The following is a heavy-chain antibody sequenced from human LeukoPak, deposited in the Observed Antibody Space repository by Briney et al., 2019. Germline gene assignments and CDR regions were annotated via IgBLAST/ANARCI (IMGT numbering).Heavy chain of an antibody. CDR3: AKASRGIYDFWSGGRYYGMDV. CDR2: ISGSGGST. Sequence: PGGSLRLSCAACGFTFSSYAMSLVRQAPGKGLEWVSAISGSGGSTYYADSVKGRFTISRDNSKNTLYLQMNSLRAEDTAVYYCAKASRGIYDFWSGGRYYGMDVWGQGTTVTVSS. V-gene: IGHV3-23*01. CDR1: GFTFSSYA. D-gene: IGHD3-3*01. J-gene: IGHJ6*02.